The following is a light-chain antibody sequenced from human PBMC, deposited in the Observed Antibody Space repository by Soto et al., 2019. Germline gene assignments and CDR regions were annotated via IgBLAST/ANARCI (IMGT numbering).Light chain of an antibody. V-gene: IGLV2-8*01. J-gene: IGLJ3*02. Sequence: QSALTQPPSASGSPGQSVTISCTGTSSDVGGYKYVSWYQQYPGKAPKLMIYAVNKRPSGVPDRFSGSKSGNTASLTVSGLQAEDEADYYCSSYTSSSTLVFGGGTKLTVL. CDR2: AVN. CDR3: SSYTSSSTLV. CDR1: SSDVGGYKY.